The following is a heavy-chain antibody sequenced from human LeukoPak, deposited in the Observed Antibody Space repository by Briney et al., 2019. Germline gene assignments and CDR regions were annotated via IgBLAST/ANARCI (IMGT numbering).Heavy chain of an antibody. CDR2: ISGSGGST. D-gene: IGHD2-15*01. J-gene: IGHJ3*02. V-gene: IGHV3-23*01. CDR1: GFTFSSYA. Sequence: GGSLRLLCAASGFTFSSYAMSWVRQAPGKGLEWVSAISGSGGSTYYTDSVNGRFTISRENSKNPLYRQMNTVRADDKAVYYCAKGGYFSGGSGEPHAFDIWGQGTMVTVSS. CDR3: AKGGYFSGGSGEPHAFDI.